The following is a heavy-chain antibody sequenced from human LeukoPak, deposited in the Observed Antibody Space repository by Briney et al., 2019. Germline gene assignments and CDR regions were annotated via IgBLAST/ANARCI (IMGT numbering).Heavy chain of an antibody. CDR2: INHSGST. CDR3: ARLWGYDYGDRRGDY. Sequence: ASETLSLTCAVYGGSFSGYYWSWIRQPPGKGLEWIGEINHSGSTNYNPSLKSRVTISVDTSKNQFSLKLSSVTAADTAVYHCARLWGYDYGDRRGDYWGQGTLVTVSS. J-gene: IGHJ4*02. V-gene: IGHV4-34*01. CDR1: GGSFSGYY. D-gene: IGHD4-17*01.